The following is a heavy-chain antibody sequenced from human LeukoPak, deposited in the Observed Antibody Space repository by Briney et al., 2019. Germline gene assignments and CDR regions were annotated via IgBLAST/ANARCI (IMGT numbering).Heavy chain of an antibody. CDR2: ITGSGDST. Sequence: GGSLRLSCAASGFTFSNYAMSWVRQAPGRGLGWVSTITGSGDSTYYTDSVKGRFTISRDNSKNTLYLQMNNLRAEDTAVYYCAKQLGYCSDGSCYFPYWGQGTLVTVSS. V-gene: IGHV3-23*01. D-gene: IGHD2-15*01. J-gene: IGHJ4*02. CDR3: AKQLGYCSDGSCYFPY. CDR1: GFTFSNYA.